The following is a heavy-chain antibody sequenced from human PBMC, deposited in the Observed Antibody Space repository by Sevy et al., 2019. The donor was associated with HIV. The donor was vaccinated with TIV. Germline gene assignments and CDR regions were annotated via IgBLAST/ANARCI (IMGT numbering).Heavy chain of an antibody. CDR2: ISAYNGHT. Sequence: ASVKVSCKASGYPFSTYAISWVRQAPGQGLECMGWISAYNGHTNYAQSLQDRVTMTTDTSTSTAYMELRSLRSDDTAVYYCARLEASGSGWYGNGMDVWGQGTLVTVSS. CDR3: ARLEASGSGWYGNGMDV. V-gene: IGHV1-18*01. J-gene: IGHJ6*02. CDR1: GYPFSTYA. D-gene: IGHD6-19*01.